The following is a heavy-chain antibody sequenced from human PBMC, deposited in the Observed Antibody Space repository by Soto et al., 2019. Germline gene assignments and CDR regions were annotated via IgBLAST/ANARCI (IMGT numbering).Heavy chain of an antibody. V-gene: IGHV1-2*04. Sequence: ASVKVSCKASGYTLTGYVISWVRQAPGQGLEWMGWINPNNGGTNYAQKFQGWVTMTRDTSKNQISLKLRSVTAADTAVYYCVRGRPIWWVVRKFDTYVMDVWGKGTTVTVSS. CDR2: INPNNGGT. J-gene: IGHJ6*04. CDR1: GYTLTGYV. D-gene: IGHD3-9*01. CDR3: VRGRPIWWVVRKFDTYVMDV.